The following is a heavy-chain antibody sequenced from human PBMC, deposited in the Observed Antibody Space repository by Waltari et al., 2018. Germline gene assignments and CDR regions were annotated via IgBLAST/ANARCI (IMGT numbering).Heavy chain of an antibody. J-gene: IGHJ4*02. Sequence: QVQLQQWGAGLLKPSETLSLTCAVYGGSFSGYYWSWIRQPPGKGLEWIGEINHSGSTNYNPSLKSRVTISVDTSKNQFSLKLSSVTAADTAVYYCARGGANYDILTGYYLFDYWGQGTLVTVSS. CDR1: GGSFSGYY. CDR3: ARGGANYDILTGYYLFDY. CDR2: INHSGST. V-gene: IGHV4-34*01. D-gene: IGHD3-9*01.